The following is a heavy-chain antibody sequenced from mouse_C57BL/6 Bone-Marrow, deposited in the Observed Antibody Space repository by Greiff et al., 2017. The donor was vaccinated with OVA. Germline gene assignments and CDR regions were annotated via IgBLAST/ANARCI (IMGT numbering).Heavy chain of an antibody. J-gene: IGHJ1*03. D-gene: IGHD2-5*01. Sequence: EVKLVESGPGLAKPSQTLSLTCSVTGYSITSDYWNCIRKFPGNKLEYMGYISYSGSTYYNPSLKSRISITRDTSKNQYYLQLNSVSTEDTATYYCARWRNSNYEEYWYFMSGAQGPRSPSPQ. CDR1: GYSITSDY. V-gene: IGHV3-8*01. CDR3: ARWRNSNYEEYWYFMS. CDR2: ISYSGST.